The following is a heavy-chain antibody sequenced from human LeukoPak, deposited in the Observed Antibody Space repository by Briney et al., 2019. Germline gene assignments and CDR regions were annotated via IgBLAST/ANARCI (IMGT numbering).Heavy chain of an antibody. J-gene: IGHJ5*02. CDR1: GGSISSYY. V-gene: IGHV4-59*01. Sequence: PSETLSLTCTVSGGSISSYYWSWIRQLPGKGLEWIGYIDYSGSTNYNPSLKSRVTISVDTSKNQFSLKLSSVTAADTAVYYCARDERDNWFDPWGQGTLVTVSS. CDR3: ARDERDNWFDP. D-gene: IGHD1-1*01. CDR2: IDYSGST.